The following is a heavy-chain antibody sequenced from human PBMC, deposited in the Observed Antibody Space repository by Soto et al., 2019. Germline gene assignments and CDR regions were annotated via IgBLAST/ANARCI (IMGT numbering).Heavy chain of an antibody. CDR3: ARHEGLDGDYVFVY. Sequence: SETLSLTCTFSGCSISSYYWSWIRQPPGKGLEWIGYIYYSGSANYNPSLKSRVTISVDTSKNQFSLKLSSVTAADTAVYYCARHEGLDGDYVFVYWGQGTLVTVSS. J-gene: IGHJ4*02. CDR2: IYYSGSA. CDR1: GCSISSYY. V-gene: IGHV4-59*08. D-gene: IGHD4-17*01.